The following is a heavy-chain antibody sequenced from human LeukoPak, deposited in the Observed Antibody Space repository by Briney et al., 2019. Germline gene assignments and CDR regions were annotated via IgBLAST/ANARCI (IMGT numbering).Heavy chain of an antibody. D-gene: IGHD4-17*01. CDR3: AKDRYGDFLGFDY. CDR2: IRYDGNNK. J-gene: IGHJ4*02. CDR1: GFTFSSYG. Sequence: GGSLRLSCAASGFTFSSYGVHWVRQAPSKGLEWVAFIRYDGNNKHYTDSVKGRFTISRDNSKDTLYLQMNSLRAEDTAVYYCAKDRYGDFLGFDYWGQGTLVTVSS. V-gene: IGHV3-30*02.